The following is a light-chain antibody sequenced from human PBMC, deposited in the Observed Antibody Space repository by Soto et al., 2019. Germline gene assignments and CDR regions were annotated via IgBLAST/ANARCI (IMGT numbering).Light chain of an antibody. Sequence: QSVLAQPASVSGSRGQSSTISCTGTSSDVDRYNYVSWFQQHPGKVPKLIIYDVSNWPSGVSDRFSGSKSGNTASLTISGLHPEDEADYYCSSFTSSSTFVFGTGTKVTVL. CDR1: SSDVDRYNY. V-gene: IGLV2-14*03. CDR2: DVS. CDR3: SSFTSSSTFV. J-gene: IGLJ1*01.